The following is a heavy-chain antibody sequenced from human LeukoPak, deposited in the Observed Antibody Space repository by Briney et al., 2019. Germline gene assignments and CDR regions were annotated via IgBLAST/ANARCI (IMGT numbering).Heavy chain of an antibody. CDR2: INQDGSEK. CDR3: ARVRSLYWYDSNGYYHYDAFDM. D-gene: IGHD3-22*01. CDR1: GFTFSSYW. V-gene: IGHV3-7*01. J-gene: IGHJ3*02. Sequence: GGSLRLSCAASGFTFSSYWMSWVRQAPGKGLEWVANINQDGSEKYYVDSVKGRFTISRDNAKNSLYLQMSSLRAEDTAVYHCARVRSLYWYDSNGYYHYDAFDMWGQGTMVTVSS.